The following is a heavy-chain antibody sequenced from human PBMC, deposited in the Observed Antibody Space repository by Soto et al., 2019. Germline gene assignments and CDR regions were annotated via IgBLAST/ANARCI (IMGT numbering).Heavy chain of an antibody. V-gene: IGHV5-51*01. D-gene: IGHD1-26*01. Sequence: PGESLKISCQSSGYTFSNFWIGWVRQLPGKGLEWMGIIYPGDSDTRYSPSFQGQVTISADKSISTAYLQWSSLKASDTAMYYCARRDGSYSSVNWFDPWGQGTLVTVSS. CDR2: IYPGDSDT. CDR1: GYTFSNFW. J-gene: IGHJ5*02. CDR3: ARRDGSYSSVNWFDP.